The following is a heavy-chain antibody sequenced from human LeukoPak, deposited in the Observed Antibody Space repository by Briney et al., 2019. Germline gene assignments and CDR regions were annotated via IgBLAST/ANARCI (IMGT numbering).Heavy chain of an antibody. CDR3: ARDQGQQPRFY. J-gene: IGHJ4*02. CDR1: GFSFSSFA. Sequence: GRSLRLSCAASGFSFSSFAMHWVRQAPGKGLEWVAVTPYDGNNKYYADSVKGRFTISRDNSKNTLYLQMNSLRAEDTAVYYCARDQGQQPRFYWGQGTLVTVSS. CDR2: TPYDGNNK. D-gene: IGHD6-13*01. V-gene: IGHV3-30-3*01.